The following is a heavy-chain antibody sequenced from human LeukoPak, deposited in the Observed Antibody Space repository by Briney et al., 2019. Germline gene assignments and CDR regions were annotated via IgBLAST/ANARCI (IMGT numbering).Heavy chain of an antibody. V-gene: IGHV3-33*06. D-gene: IGHD3-3*01. Sequence: PGGSLRLSCAASGFTFSSYGMHWVRQAPGEGLEWVAVVWYDGSNKYYANSVKGRFTISRDNSKNTLYLQMNSLRDEHTAVYFCAKGPNYDFWSGYDYGMDVWGQGTTVTVSS. CDR2: VWYDGSNK. CDR1: GFTFSSYG. CDR3: AKGPNYDFWSGYDYGMDV. J-gene: IGHJ6*02.